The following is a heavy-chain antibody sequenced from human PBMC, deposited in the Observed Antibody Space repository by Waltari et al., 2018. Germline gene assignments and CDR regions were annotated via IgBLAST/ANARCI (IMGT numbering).Heavy chain of an antibody. Sequence: EVQLLESGGGLVQPGGSLRLSCAASVFTFSSYSMSWVRQAPGEGLEWVSAISGIGGSKYYGDSVKGRFTMSRDNSKNTMYLKMNSLRAEETAVYYCAKANPEWELMTRFDYWGQGTLVTVSS. J-gene: IGHJ4*02. V-gene: IGHV3-23*01. CDR1: VFTFSSYS. CDR2: ISGIGGSK. CDR3: AKANPEWELMTRFDY. D-gene: IGHD1-26*01.